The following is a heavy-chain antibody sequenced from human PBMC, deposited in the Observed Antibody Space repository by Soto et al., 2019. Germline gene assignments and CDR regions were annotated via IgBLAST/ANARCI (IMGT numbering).Heavy chain of an antibody. J-gene: IGHJ6*02. CDR1: GYTFTSYD. V-gene: IGHV1-8*01. CDR3: ARGLKYYYGMDV. CDR2: MNPNSGNT. Sequence: GASVKVSCKASGYTFTSYDINWVRQATGQGLEWMGWMNPNSGNTGYAQKFQGRVTMTRNTSISTAYMELSSLRSEDTAVYYCARGLKYYYGMDVWGQGTTVTVYS.